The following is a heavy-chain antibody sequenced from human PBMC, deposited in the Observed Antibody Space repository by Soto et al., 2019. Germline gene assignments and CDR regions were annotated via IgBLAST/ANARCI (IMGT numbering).Heavy chain of an antibody. J-gene: IGHJ4*02. CDR1: GGTFSNSA. CDR2: IIPIFGET. CDR3: ATLYYDILTGYFSY. D-gene: IGHD3-9*01. V-gene: IGHV1-69*06. Sequence: SVKVSCKASGGTFSNSAISWVRQAPGQGLEWMGGIIPIFGETIYAQKFQGRVTMTEDTSTDTAYMELSSLRSEDTAVYYCATLYYDILTGYFSYWGQGTLVTVSS.